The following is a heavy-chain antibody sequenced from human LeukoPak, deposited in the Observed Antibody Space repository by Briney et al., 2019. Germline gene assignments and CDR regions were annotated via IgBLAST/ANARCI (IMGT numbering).Heavy chain of an antibody. J-gene: IGHJ4*02. D-gene: IGHD5-12*01. Sequence: SETLSLTCAVYGGSFSGYYWSWIRQPPGKGLEWIGEINHSGSTTYNPSLKSRVPISVDTSKNQFSLRLTSVTAADTAVYYCAKSNGYGLIDYWGQGTLVTVSS. CDR1: GGSFSGYY. V-gene: IGHV4-34*01. CDR2: INHSGST. CDR3: AKSNGYGLIDY.